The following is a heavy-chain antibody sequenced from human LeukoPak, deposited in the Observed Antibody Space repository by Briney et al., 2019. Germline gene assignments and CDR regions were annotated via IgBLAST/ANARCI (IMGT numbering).Heavy chain of an antibody. D-gene: IGHD3-22*01. CDR3: ARAARVVVITEYYFDS. V-gene: IGHV4-38-2*02. Sequence: SETLSLTCTVSGYSISSGYYWGWIRQPPGKGLEWIGNIYHSGSTYNNPSLNSRVIMSVDTSQNQFSLKLSFVTAADTAVYYCARAARVVVITEYYFDSWGQGTLATVSS. CDR2: IYHSGST. J-gene: IGHJ4*02. CDR1: GYSISSGYY.